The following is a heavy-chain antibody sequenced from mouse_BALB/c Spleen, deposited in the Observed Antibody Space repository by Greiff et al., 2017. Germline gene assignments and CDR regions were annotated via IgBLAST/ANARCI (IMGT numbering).Heavy chain of an antibody. CDR1: GYSITSDYA. CDR3: ARGGYGNYAWFAY. Sequence: EVHLVESGPGLVKPSQSLSLTCTVTGYSITSDYAWNWIRQFPGNKLEWMGYISYSGSTSYNPSLKSRISITRDTSKNQFFLQLNSVTTEDTATYYCARGGYGNYAWFAYWGQGTLVTVSA. V-gene: IGHV3-2*02. CDR2: ISYSGST. J-gene: IGHJ3*01. D-gene: IGHD2-10*02.